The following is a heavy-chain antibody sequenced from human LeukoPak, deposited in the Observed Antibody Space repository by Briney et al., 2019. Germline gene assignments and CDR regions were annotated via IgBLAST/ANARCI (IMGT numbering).Heavy chain of an antibody. Sequence: PSETLSLTCTVSGGSISSSSYYWGWIRQPPGKGLEWIGSIYYSGSTYYNSSLKSRVTISVDPSKKQFSLKLNSVTAADTAVYYCARLATLSTIAARGRSWFDPWGQGTLVTVSS. D-gene: IGHD6-6*01. CDR2: IYYSGST. CDR1: GGSISSSSYY. CDR3: ARLATLSTIAARGRSWFDP. J-gene: IGHJ5*02. V-gene: IGHV4-39*07.